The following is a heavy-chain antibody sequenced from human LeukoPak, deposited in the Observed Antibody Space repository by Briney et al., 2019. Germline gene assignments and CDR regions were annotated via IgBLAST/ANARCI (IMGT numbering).Heavy chain of an antibody. CDR1: GGSISSGGYY. V-gene: IGHV4-31*03. J-gene: IGHJ4*02. Sequence: SETLSLTCTVSGGSISSGGYYWSWIRQHPGKGLEWIGYIYCSGSTYYNPSLKSRVTISVDTSKNQFSLKLSSVTAADTAVYYCARLDYGEGGVFDYWGQGTLVTVSS. CDR2: IYCSGST. CDR3: ARLDYGEGGVFDY. D-gene: IGHD4-17*01.